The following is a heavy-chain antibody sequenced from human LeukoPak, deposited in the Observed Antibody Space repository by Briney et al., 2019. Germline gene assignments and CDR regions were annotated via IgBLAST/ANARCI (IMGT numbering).Heavy chain of an antibody. D-gene: IGHD3-22*01. CDR2: IIPIFGTA. Sequence: ASVKVSCKASGGTFISYAISWARQAPGQGLEWMGRIIPIFGTANYAQKFQGRVTITTDESTSTAYMELSSLRSEDTAVYYCARGAATMIHGYYYYYMDVWGKGTTVTVSS. J-gene: IGHJ6*03. CDR1: GGTFISYA. V-gene: IGHV1-69*05. CDR3: ARGAATMIHGYYYYYMDV.